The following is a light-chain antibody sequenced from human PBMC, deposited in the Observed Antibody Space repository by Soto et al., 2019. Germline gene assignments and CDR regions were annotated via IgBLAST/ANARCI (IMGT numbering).Light chain of an antibody. CDR2: LGS. J-gene: IGKJ4*01. V-gene: IGKV2-28*01. CDR1: QSLLHSNGYNY. CDR3: MQVLQTPA. Sequence: DIVMTQSPLSLPVTLGEPASISCRSSQSLLHSNGYNYLDWYLQKPGQSPQLLIYLGSNRASGVPDRFSGSGSGTDFTLKISRVEAEDVGVYYCMQVLQTPAFGGGTKVEIK.